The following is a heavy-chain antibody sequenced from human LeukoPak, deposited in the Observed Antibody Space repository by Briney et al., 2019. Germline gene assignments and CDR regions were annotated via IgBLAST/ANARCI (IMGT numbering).Heavy chain of an antibody. V-gene: IGHV1-8*03. J-gene: IGHJ5*02. CDR3: GRGPPEYPKGWFDP. CDR1: GYTFTSYD. CDR2: MNPNSGNT. Sequence: PAASVKVSCKASGYTFTSYDINWVRQATGQWLEWMGWMNPNSGNTGYAQKFQGRLTISRNTSISTTYMELSSLRSEDTAVYYCGRGPPEYPKGWFDPWGQGTLVTVSS. D-gene: IGHD2-2*01.